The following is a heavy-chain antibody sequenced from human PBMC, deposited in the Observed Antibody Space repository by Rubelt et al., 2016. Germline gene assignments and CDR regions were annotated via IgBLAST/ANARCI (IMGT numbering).Heavy chain of an antibody. J-gene: IGHJ4*02. V-gene: IGHV1-18*01. Sequence: QVQLVQSGAEVKKPGASVKVSCKASGYTFTSYGISWVRQAPGQGLEWMGWISAYNGNTNYAQKLQGRVTMSTETSTSTAYMELRSLRSADTAVYYWARDSHYDIWTGCSEGGPSGDYWGQGTLVTVSS. CDR2: ISAYNGNT. D-gene: IGHD3-9*01. CDR1: GYTFTSYG. CDR3: ARDSHYDIWTGCSEGGPSGDY.